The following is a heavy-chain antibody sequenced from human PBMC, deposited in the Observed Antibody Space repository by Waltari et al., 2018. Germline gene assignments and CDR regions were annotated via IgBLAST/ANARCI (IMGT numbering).Heavy chain of an antibody. CDR3: ARDRVVPADEPDYYGLDV. CDR2: IYDNGAT. V-gene: IGHV4-59*01. J-gene: IGHJ6*02. D-gene: IGHD2-2*01. CDR1: GFLFGDYG. Sequence: VQLVETGGGVVRPGGSLRLSCAASGFLFGDYGMSWFRRPPGKGLWWIGYIYDNGATNYNPALMSRGTISVDTANKQFSLKLSSVTAADTAVYYCARDRVVPADEPDYYGLDVWGQGTTVTVSS.